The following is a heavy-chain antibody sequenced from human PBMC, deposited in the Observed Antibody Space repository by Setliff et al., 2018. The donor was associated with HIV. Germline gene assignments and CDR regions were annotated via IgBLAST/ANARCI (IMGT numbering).Heavy chain of an antibody. Sequence: SETMSLTCTVSGGSITTTNYYWCWVRQSPGKGLEWIGVIYYRGSAYYNLSLQSRVTLSVDTSKNSFSLHLTSVTAADTAVYFCARARGPPLPVLDFWGPGTLVTVPS. D-gene: IGHD3-10*01. CDR1: GGSITTTNYY. J-gene: IGHJ4*02. CDR2: IYYRGSA. V-gene: IGHV4-39*07. CDR3: ARARGPPLPVLDF.